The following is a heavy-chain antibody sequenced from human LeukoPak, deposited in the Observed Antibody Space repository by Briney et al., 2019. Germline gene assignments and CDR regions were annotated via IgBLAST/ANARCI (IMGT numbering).Heavy chain of an antibody. D-gene: IGHD2/OR15-2a*01. V-gene: IGHV1-18*01. Sequence: ASVKVSCKASGYTFTSYGISWVRQASGQGLEWMGWISAYNGNTNYAQKLQGRVTMTTDTSTSTAYMELRSLRSDDTAVYYCARVKVVVLRRGSYVDYWGQGTLVTVSS. CDR2: ISAYNGNT. CDR1: GYTFTSYG. J-gene: IGHJ4*02. CDR3: ARVKVVVLRRGSYVDY.